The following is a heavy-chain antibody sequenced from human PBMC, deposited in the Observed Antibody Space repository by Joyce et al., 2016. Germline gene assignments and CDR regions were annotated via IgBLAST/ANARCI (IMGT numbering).Heavy chain of an antibody. D-gene: IGHD2-2*01. CDR3: ARDGPCRYLPIEAPGDGIDV. J-gene: IGHJ6*02. CDR2: IYHMWTT. Sequence: HLQLQESGPGLAKPSETLSLTCTVSGVSISGSSNYGDWIRQVPGKGPEWNGSIYHMWTTDYNGSLKSRVTISVDTSKNQVFLKRKSVTAADRAVYYCARDGPCRYLPIEAPGDGIDVWGQGTTVTVSS. V-gene: IGHV4-39*07. CDR1: GVSISGSSNY.